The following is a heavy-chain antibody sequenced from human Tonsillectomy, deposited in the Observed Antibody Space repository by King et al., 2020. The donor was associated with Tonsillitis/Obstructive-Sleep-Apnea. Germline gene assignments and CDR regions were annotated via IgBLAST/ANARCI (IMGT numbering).Heavy chain of an antibody. CDR1: GGTFSNYA. CDR3: AGDKRVAPSPGTIYYYYYMDV. D-gene: IGHD3-10*01. V-gene: IGHV1-69*09. J-gene: IGHJ6*03. CDR2: IIPLLGIE. Sequence: QLVQSGAEVKKPGSSVKVSCKASGGTFSNYAISWVRQAPGQGLEWMGRIIPLLGIENSAQRFQGRVTFTADRSTSTAYMELSSLRSEDTAVYYCAGDKRVAPSPGTIYYYYYMDVGGKGTTVTVSS.